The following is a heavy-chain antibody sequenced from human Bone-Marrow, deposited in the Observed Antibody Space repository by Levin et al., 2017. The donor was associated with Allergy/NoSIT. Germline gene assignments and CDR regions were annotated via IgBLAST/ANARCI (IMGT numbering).Heavy chain of an antibody. D-gene: IGHD2-15*01. CDR2: IKTDGSST. J-gene: IGHJ4*02. CDR1: GFTFSAHW. CDR3: ARAAGSLNLDY. V-gene: IGHV3-74*03. Sequence: LSLTCAAAGFTFSAHWMHWVRQVPGKGPVWVSHIKTDGSSTTYADSVKGRFTISRDNAKNTLYLQMNSLRAEDTALYYCARAAGSLNLDYWGQGILVTVSS.